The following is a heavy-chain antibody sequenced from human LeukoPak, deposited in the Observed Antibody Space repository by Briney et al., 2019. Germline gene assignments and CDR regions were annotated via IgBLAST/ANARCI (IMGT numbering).Heavy chain of an antibody. V-gene: IGHV3-11*04. D-gene: IGHD6-13*01. CDR3: ARVRRAAADSLRYFDY. J-gene: IGHJ4*02. Sequence: GGSLRLSCAASGFSFIDYYMSWIRQARGKGLEWVSYMDDSGRIIYYGGSVKGRFTISRDNARNSLFLQMNRLTAEDTAVYFCARVRRAAADSLRYFDYWGQGTLVTVSS. CDR2: MDDSGRII. CDR1: GFSFIDYY.